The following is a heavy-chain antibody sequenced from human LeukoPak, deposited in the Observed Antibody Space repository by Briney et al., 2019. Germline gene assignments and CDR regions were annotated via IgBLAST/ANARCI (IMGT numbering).Heavy chain of an antibody. V-gene: IGHV1-8*01. Sequence: GASVKVSCKASGYTFSSYDLNWVRQATGQGLEWVGWMNPNSGNTGYAQKCQGRVTMTRNTSVSTAYMELSSLRSEDTAVYYCARGRRAEGYCSSTSCLYYMDVWSKGTTVTVCS. CDR3: ARGRRAEGYCSSTSCLYYMDV. CDR1: GYTFSSYD. J-gene: IGHJ6*03. D-gene: IGHD2-2*01. CDR2: MNPNSGNT.